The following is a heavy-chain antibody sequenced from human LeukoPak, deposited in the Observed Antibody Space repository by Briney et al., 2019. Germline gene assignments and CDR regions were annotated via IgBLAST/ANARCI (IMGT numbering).Heavy chain of an antibody. Sequence: PGRSLRLSCAASGFRFDDHAMHWVRHAPGKGLEWVSGISWNSLSIAYADSVKGRFTISRDNAKNSLYLQMNSLRAEDTALYYCARDTYFYDSSPLDHWGQGTLVTVSS. J-gene: IGHJ4*02. CDR2: ISWNSLSI. CDR3: ARDTYFYDSSPLDH. CDR1: GFRFDDHA. D-gene: IGHD3-22*01. V-gene: IGHV3-9*01.